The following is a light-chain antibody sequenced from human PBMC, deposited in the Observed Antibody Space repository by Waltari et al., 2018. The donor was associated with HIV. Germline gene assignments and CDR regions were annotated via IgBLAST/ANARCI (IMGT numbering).Light chain of an antibody. CDR2: GAS. V-gene: IGKV1-8*01. J-gene: IGKJ4*01. Sequence: AIRMTQSPSSFSASTGDRVTITCRASQPIGSSLAWYQQKPVEASYLLVYGASTLQSGVPSRFSGSGSGTDFTLTITCLQVEDFATYFCQQYHTNPLTFGGGSKVEI. CDR3: QQYHTNPLT. CDR1: QPIGSS.